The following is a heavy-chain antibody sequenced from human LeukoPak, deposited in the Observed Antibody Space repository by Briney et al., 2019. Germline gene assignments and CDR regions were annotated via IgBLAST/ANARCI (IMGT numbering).Heavy chain of an antibody. CDR3: AKDRSFDWLLSD. J-gene: IGHJ4*02. D-gene: IGHD3-9*01. CDR2: ISGSGGST. V-gene: IGHV3-23*01. Sequence: GGSLRLSCAASGFTFSSYAMSWVRQAPGKGPEWVSAISGSGGSTYYADSVKGRFTISRDNSKNTLYLQMNSLRAEDTAVYYCAKDRSFDWLLSDWGQGTLVTVSS. CDR1: GFTFSSYA.